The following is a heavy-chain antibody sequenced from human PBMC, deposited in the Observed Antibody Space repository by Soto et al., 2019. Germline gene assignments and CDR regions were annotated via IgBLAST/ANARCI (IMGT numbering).Heavy chain of an antibody. J-gene: IGHJ4*02. Sequence: EVQLVESGGGLVQPGGSLRLSCAASGFTFSSYSMNWVRQAPGKGLEWVSYISSSSSTIYYADSVKGRFTISGDNAKNSLYLQMNSLRAEDTAVYYCARAHYYGSPGDFDYWGQGTLVAVSS. D-gene: IGHD3-10*01. V-gene: IGHV3-48*01. CDR2: ISSSSSTI. CDR1: GFTFSSYS. CDR3: ARAHYYGSPGDFDY.